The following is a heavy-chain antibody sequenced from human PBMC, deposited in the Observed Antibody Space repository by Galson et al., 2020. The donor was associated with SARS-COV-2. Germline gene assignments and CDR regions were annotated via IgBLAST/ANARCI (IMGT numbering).Heavy chain of an antibody. V-gene: IGHV4-39*01. Sequence: SETLSLTCTVSGGSISSSSYYWGWIRQPPGKGLEWIGSIYYSGSTYYNPSLKSRVTISVDTSKNQFSLKLSSVTAADTAVYYCARRNVLLWFGELLKDSGFDYWGQGTLVTVSS. CDR3: ARRNVLLWFGELLKDSGFDY. D-gene: IGHD3-10*01. J-gene: IGHJ4*02. CDR2: IYYSGST. CDR1: GGSISSSSYY.